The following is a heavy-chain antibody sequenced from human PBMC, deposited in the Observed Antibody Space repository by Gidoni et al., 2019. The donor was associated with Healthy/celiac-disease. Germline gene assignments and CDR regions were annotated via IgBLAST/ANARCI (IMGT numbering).Heavy chain of an antibody. CDR2: ISGSGGST. CDR3: AKASFEYSSSWSFDY. J-gene: IGHJ4*02. CDR1: GFTFSSYA. V-gene: IGHV3-23*01. D-gene: IGHD6-13*01. Sequence: EVQLLESGGGLVQPGGSLRLSCAASGFTFSSYAMSWVRQAPGKGLEWVSAISGSGGSTYYADSVKGFTISRDNSKNTLYLQMNSLRAEDTAVYYCAKASFEYSSSWSFDYWGQGTLVTVSS.